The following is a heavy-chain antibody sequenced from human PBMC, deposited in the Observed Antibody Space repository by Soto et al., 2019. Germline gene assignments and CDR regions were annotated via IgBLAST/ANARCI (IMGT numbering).Heavy chain of an antibody. CDR1: GYTFTSYG. CDR2: ISAYNGNT. J-gene: IGHJ5*02. Sequence: QVQLVQSGAEVKKPGASVKVSCKASGYTFTSYGISWVRQAPGQGLEWMGWISAYNGNTNYAQKLQGRVTMTTDTSTSTAYREMRSLGCDDTAVYYCARDGAGAYCGGDCYYNWFDPWGQGTLVTVSS. V-gene: IGHV1-18*01. CDR3: ARDGAGAYCGGDCYYNWFDP. D-gene: IGHD2-21*02.